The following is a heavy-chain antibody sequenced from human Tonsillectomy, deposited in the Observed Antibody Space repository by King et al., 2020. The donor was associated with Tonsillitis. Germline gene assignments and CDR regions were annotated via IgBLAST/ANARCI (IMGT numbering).Heavy chain of an antibody. V-gene: IGHV4-59*08. CDR2: IYYSGST. Sequence: QLQESGPGLVKPSETLSLTCTVSGGSISSYYWSWIRQPPGKGLEWIGYIYYSGSTNYNPSLKSRVTISVDTSKNQFSLKLSSVTAADTAVYYCARHGAGFDYWGQGTLVTVSS. CDR1: GGSISSYY. J-gene: IGHJ4*02. D-gene: IGHD1-14*01. CDR3: ARHGAGFDY.